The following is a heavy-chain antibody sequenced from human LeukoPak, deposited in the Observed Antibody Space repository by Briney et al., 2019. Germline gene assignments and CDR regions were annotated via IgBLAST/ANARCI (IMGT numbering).Heavy chain of an antibody. V-gene: IGHV3-74*01. CDR2: INPDGSIT. CDR3: ARESVPRGY. Sequence: QPGGSLRLSCAASGFTFSTFWMHWVRQAPGEGLVWVSRINPDGSITDYADSVKGRFTISRDNAKNMLYLQMNSLRAEDTAVYYCARESVPRGYWGQGTLVTVSS. CDR1: GFTFSTFW. D-gene: IGHD6-6*01. J-gene: IGHJ4*02.